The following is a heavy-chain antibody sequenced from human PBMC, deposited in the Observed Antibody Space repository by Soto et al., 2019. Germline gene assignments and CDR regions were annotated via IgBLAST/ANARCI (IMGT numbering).Heavy chain of an antibody. J-gene: IGHJ4*02. CDR2: ISGSGGST. CDR1: GFTFSSYA. D-gene: IGHD7-27*01. V-gene: IGHV3-23*01. CDR3: AIDLTPFRIYYFDY. Sequence: PGGSLRLSCAASGFTFSSYAMSWVRQAPGKGLEWVSAISGSGGSTYYADSVKGRFTISRDNSKNTLYLQMNSLRAEDTAVYYCAIDLTPFRIYYFDYWGQGTLVTVSS.